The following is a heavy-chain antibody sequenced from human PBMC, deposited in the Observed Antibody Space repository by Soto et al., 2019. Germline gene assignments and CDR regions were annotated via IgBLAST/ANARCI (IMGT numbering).Heavy chain of an antibody. CDR3: TKDMLFGVLTV. CDR1: GFTYEDYA. J-gene: IGHJ4*02. Sequence: EEQVVESGGDLVQPGRSLRLSCAASGFTYEDYAMHWVRQVPGKGLEWVSGISWNSDTIEYADSVKGRFTISRDNAKNSLYLQMNSLRAEDTALYYCTKDMLFGVLTVWGQGNLVTVSS. V-gene: IGHV3-9*01. CDR2: ISWNSDTI. D-gene: IGHD3-3*01.